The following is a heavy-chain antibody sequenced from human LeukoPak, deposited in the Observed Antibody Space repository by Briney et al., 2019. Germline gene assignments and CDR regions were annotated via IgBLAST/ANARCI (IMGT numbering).Heavy chain of an antibody. V-gene: IGHV4-39*01. CDR2: IYYSGNT. Sequence: PSETLSLTCTVSGGSISSIPYYWGGFRHPPGKGLEGIGSIYYSGNTYYNPSLKSRVTISVDTSKNQFSLKLSSVTAADTAVYYCARRHIDYDILTGCFDYWGQGTLVTVSS. CDR3: ARRHIDYDILTGCFDY. CDR1: GGSISSIPYY. D-gene: IGHD3-9*01. J-gene: IGHJ4*02.